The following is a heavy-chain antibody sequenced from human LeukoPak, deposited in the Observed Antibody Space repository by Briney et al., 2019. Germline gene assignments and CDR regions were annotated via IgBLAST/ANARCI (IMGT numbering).Heavy chain of an antibody. CDR2: ISSSSSTI. Sequence: PGGSLRLSCAASGFTFSSYSMNWVRLAPGKGLEWVSYISSSSSTIYYADSVKGRFTISRDNAKNSLYLQMNSLRAEDTAVYYCARGTTGSFNADHAFDIWGQGTMVTVSS. CDR3: ARGTTGSFNADHAFDI. CDR1: GFTFSSYS. D-gene: IGHD1-26*01. V-gene: IGHV3-48*01. J-gene: IGHJ3*02.